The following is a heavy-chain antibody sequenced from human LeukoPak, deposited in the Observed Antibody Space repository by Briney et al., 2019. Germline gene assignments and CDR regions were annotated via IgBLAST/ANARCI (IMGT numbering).Heavy chain of an antibody. CDR3: ARETDDYYFDY. CDR2: IGTAGDT. Sequence: GGSLRLSCAASGFTFSSYDMHWVRQATGKGLEWVSAIGTAGDTYYPGSVKGRFTISRENAKNSLHLQMNSLRAEDTAVYYCARETDDYYFDYWGQGTLVTVSS. V-gene: IGHV3-13*01. J-gene: IGHJ4*02. D-gene: IGHD3-3*01. CDR1: GFTFSSYD.